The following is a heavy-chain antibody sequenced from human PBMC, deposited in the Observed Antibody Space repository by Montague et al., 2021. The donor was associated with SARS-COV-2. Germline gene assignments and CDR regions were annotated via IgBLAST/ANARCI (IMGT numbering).Heavy chain of an antibody. CDR3: AHDRVTMIVVAKADAFDI. D-gene: IGHD3-22*01. CDR2: IYWDDDK. J-gene: IGHJ3*02. V-gene: IGHV2-5*02. Sequence: PALVKPTQTLTLTCTFSGFSLSTSGVGVGWIHQPPGKALEWLALIYWDDDKRYSPSLKSRLTITKDTSKNQVVFTMTNMDPVDTATYYCAHDRVTMIVVAKADAFDIWGQGTMVTVSS. CDR1: GFSLSTSGVG.